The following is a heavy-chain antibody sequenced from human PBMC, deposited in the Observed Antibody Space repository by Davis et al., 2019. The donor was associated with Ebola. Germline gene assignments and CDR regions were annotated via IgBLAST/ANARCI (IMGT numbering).Heavy chain of an antibody. CDR3: ARLVYYYGMDV. CDR2: IYYSGST. CDR1: GGSISSYY. J-gene: IGHJ6*02. Sequence: SETLSLTCTVSGGSISSYYWSWIRQPPGKGLEWIGYIYYSGSTNYNPSLKSRVTISVDTSKNQFSLKLSSVTAADTAMYYCARLVYYYGMDVWGQGTTVTVSS. V-gene: IGHV4-59*08.